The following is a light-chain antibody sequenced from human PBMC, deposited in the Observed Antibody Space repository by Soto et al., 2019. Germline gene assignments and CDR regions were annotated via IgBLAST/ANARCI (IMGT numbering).Light chain of an antibody. CDR1: QPIGTS. J-gene: IGKJ1*01. CDR2: SAS. Sequence: DIQMTQSPSPLSASVGDSVTVTCRASQPIGTSLHWYQQRAGKAPKVLISSASRLQSGVSSRFSGSGSGTHFTLTISSLRPEDSATYYCLQGYNTFWTFGQGTKVEIK. CDR3: LQGYNTFWT. V-gene: IGKV1-39*01.